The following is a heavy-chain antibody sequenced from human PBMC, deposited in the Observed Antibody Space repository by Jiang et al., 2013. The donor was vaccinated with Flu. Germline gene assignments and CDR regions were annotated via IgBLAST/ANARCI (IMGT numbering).Heavy chain of an antibody. Sequence: VQLLESGGGLVKPGGSLRLSCAASGFTFSNACMSWVRQAPGKGLEWVGRVKSKPDGGPTDYAAPVKGRFTISRDDSKNTLYLQMISLKTEDTAVYYCTLCGYSGYDYYWGQGTLVTVSS. CDR2: VKSKPDGGPT. J-gene: IGHJ4*01. CDR3: TLCGYSGYDYY. D-gene: IGHD5-12*01. V-gene: IGHV3-15*01. CDR1: GFTFSNAC.